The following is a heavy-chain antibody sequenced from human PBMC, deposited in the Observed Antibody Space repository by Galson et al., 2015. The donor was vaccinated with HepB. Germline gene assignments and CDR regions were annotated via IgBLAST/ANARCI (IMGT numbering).Heavy chain of an antibody. CDR1: GFTFSSYG. CDR2: IRYDGSNK. V-gene: IGHV3-30*02. J-gene: IGHJ6*02. CDR3: AKDLAAAGIVDYYGMDV. D-gene: IGHD6-13*01. Sequence: SLRLSCAASGFTFSSYGMHWVRQAPGKGLEWVAFIRYDGSNKYYADSVKGRFTISRDNSKNTLYLQMNSLRAEDTAVYYCAKDLAAAGIVDYYGMDVWGQGTTVTVSS.